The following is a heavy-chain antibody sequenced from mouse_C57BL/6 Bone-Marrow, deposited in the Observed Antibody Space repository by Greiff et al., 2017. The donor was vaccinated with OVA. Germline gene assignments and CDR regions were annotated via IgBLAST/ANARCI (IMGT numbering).Heavy chain of an antibody. CDR2: IYPGSGST. Sequence: QVQLQQPGAELVKPGASVKMSCKASGYTFTSYWITWVKQRPGQGLEWIGDIYPGSGSTNYNEKFKSKATLTVDTSSSTAYMQLSSLTSEDSAVYYCARYGNGTGAMDYWGQGTSVTVSS. V-gene: IGHV1-55*01. D-gene: IGHD2-1*01. J-gene: IGHJ4*01. CDR1: GYTFTSYW. CDR3: ARYGNGTGAMDY.